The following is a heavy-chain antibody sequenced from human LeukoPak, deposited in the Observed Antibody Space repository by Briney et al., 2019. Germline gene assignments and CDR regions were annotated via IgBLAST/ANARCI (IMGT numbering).Heavy chain of an antibody. CDR3: ARMGGMTTVRWFDP. Sequence: SETLSLTCTVSGGSISSVSDYWGWIRQPPGKGLEWIGNIYYSGSTFYSPSLKSRVTISVDTSKNEISLNLSSVSAADTAVYYCARMGGMTTVRWFDPWGQGILVTVSS. V-gene: IGHV4-39*01. CDR2: IYYSGST. CDR1: GGSISSVSDY. D-gene: IGHD4-17*01. J-gene: IGHJ5*02.